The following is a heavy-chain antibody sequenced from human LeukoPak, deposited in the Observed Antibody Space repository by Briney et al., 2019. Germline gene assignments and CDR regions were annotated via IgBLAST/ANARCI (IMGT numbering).Heavy chain of an antibody. CDR3: AREIDAFDI. CDR1: GFTFSSYD. Sequence: GGSLRLSCAASGFTFSSYDMSWVRQAPGKGLEWVSGISGSGGSRHYADSVKGRFTISRDNSKNTLYLQMNSLRAEDTAVYYCAREIDAFDIWGQGTMVTVSS. V-gene: IGHV3-23*01. J-gene: IGHJ3*02. CDR2: ISGSGGSR.